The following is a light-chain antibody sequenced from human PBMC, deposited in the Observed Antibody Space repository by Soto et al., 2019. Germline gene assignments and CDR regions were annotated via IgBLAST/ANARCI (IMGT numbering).Light chain of an antibody. J-gene: IGKJ1*01. V-gene: IGKV3-15*01. CDR3: QQCDNWPPWT. CDR2: GAS. Sequence: IVMTQSPGTLSVSPGEGATLSCRASQSVGSNLAWYQQKPGQAPRLLIYGASTRATAIPARFSGSGSGTEFTLTISSLQSEDFAVYYCQQCDNWPPWTFGQGTKVDIK. CDR1: QSVGSN.